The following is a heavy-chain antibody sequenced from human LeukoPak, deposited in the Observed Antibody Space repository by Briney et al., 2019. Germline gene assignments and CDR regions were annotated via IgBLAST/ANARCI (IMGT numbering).Heavy chain of an antibody. J-gene: IGHJ4*02. CDR3: ATYKYSGGLDY. CDR1: GGSFSGYY. V-gene: IGHV4-34*01. D-gene: IGHD1-26*01. Sequence: SETLSLTCAVYGGSFSGYYWSWIRQPPGKGLEWIGEINHSGSTNYNPSLKSRVTISVDTSKNQFSLKLSSVTAADTAVYYCATYKYSGGLDYWGQGTLVTVSS. CDR2: INHSGST.